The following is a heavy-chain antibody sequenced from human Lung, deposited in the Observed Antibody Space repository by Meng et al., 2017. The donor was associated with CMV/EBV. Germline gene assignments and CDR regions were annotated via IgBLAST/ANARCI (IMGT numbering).Heavy chain of an antibody. CDR1: GFTFSDYY. J-gene: IGHJ4*02. CDR3: VRSSGWSLFDY. CDR2: VNSNNDAT. V-gene: IGHV1-2*02. Sequence: VRLVRSGARMKKPGASVKVSCTTSGFTFSDYYIHVVRQAPGQWLEWMGWVNSNNDATNYARKFQGRVSMTRDTSISTAHMELSRLMSDDTAVYYCVRSSGWSLFDYWGQGTLVTVSS. D-gene: IGHD6-19*01.